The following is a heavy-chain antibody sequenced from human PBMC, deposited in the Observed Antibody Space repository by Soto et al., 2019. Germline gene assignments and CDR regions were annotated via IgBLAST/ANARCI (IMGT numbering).Heavy chain of an antibody. CDR2: INTDGSST. CDR1: GFSFSSYW. D-gene: IGHD6-13*01. V-gene: IGHV3-74*01. Sequence: GSLRLSCADSGFSFSSYWMHWVRQGPGKGLVWFSRINTDGSSTNYADSVKGRFTISRDNAKNTVYLQMNSLRAEDTAVYYCAKDQGSSWYEIDYWGQGTLVTVSS. CDR3: AKDQGSSWYEIDY. J-gene: IGHJ4*02.